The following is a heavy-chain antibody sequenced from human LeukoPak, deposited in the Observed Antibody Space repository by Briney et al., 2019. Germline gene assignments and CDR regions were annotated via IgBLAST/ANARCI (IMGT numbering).Heavy chain of an antibody. Sequence: GASVKVSCKASGYTFTGYYIYWVRQAPGQGLEWMAWINPNSGGTNYAPNFQGWVTVTRDTALTSVYMELSRLKSNDTAVYYCARAGRAGCSASWIDSWGQGTLVTVSS. J-gene: IGHJ4*02. CDR3: ARAGRAGCSASWIDS. CDR2: INPNSGGT. CDR1: GYTFTGYY. D-gene: IGHD2-2*01. V-gene: IGHV1-2*04.